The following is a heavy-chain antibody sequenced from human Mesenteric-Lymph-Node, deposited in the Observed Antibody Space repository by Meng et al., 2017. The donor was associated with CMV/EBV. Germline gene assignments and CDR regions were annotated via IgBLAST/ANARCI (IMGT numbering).Heavy chain of an antibody. V-gene: IGHV4-34*01. CDR3: ARNFWSGDNWFDP. D-gene: IGHD3-3*01. CDR2: INHSGST. J-gene: IGHJ5*02. Sequence: SETLSLTCAVYGGSFSGYYWSWIRQPPGKGLEWIGEINHSGSTNYNPSLKSRVTISVDTSKNQFSLKLNSVTAADTAVYYCARNFWSGDNWFDPWGQGTLVTVSS. CDR1: GGSFSGYY.